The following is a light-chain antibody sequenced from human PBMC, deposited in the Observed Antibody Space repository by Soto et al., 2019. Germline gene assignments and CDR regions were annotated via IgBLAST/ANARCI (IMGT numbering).Light chain of an antibody. CDR2: GAS. V-gene: IGKV3-20*01. CDR3: QQYGSSPIT. CDR1: QSVRSSY. Sequence: EIVLTQSPGTLSLSPGERATLSCRASQSVRSSYLAWYQHRPGQAPRLLIYGASSRATGIPDRFSGSGSGTEFTLTISRLEPEDFAVYNCQQYGSSPITFGQGTQLEIK. J-gene: IGKJ5*01.